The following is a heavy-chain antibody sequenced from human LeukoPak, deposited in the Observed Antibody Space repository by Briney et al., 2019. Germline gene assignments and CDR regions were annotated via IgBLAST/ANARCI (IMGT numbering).Heavy chain of an antibody. CDR1: GFTFSSYG. CDR3: AKEEGWGVNVFDY. V-gene: IGHV3-30*18. J-gene: IGHJ4*02. Sequence: TGGSLRLSCAASGFTFSSYGIHWVRQAPGKGLEWVAVIGNDGAAKYYADSVRGRFTISRGNSRNTLYLQMNSLSAEDTAVYYCAKEEGWGVNVFDYWGQGTLVTVSS. D-gene: IGHD3-10*01. CDR2: IGNDGAAK.